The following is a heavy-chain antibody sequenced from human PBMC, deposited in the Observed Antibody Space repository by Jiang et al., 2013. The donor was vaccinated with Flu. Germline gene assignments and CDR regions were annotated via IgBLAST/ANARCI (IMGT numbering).Heavy chain of an antibody. Sequence: RFTISRDNAKNSLYLQMNSLRAEDTAVYYCARVGSYFDYWGQGTLVTVSS. D-gene: IGHD2-15*01. CDR3: ARVGSYFDY. J-gene: IGHJ4*02. V-gene: IGHV3-48*01.